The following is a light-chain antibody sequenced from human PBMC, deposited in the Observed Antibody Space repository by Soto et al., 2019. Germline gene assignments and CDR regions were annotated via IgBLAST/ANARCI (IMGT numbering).Light chain of an antibody. Sequence: DIQMTQSPSTLSASVGDRVTITCRASQSISSWLAWYQQKPGKAPKLLIYKASSLESGVPSGFSGSGSGTEFTLTISSLQPDDSAPSYCQQYMTYSLTFGGGTKVEIK. CDR1: QSISSW. CDR2: KAS. V-gene: IGKV1-5*03. J-gene: IGKJ4*01. CDR3: QQYMTYSLT.